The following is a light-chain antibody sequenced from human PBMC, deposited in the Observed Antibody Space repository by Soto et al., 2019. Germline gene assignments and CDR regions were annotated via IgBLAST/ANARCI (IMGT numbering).Light chain of an antibody. J-gene: IGLJ3*02. CDR1: SSNIGAGYD. Sequence: QSVLTQPPSVSGAPGQRVTISCTGSSSNIGAGYDVHWYQQLPGTAPKLLIYGNSNRPSGVPDRFSGSKSGTSASLAITGLQAEDEADYYCQSYDSSRRGVFGGGTQLTVL. CDR2: GNS. CDR3: QSYDSSRRGV. V-gene: IGLV1-40*01.